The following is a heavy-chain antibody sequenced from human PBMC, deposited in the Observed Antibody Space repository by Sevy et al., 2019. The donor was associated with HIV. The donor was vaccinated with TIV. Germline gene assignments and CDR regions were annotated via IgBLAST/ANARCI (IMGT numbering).Heavy chain of an antibody. D-gene: IGHD2-15*01. CDR3: AKERVYCSGGTCKPGGWFDP. J-gene: IGHJ5*02. CDR2: INPNSGGT. CDR1: GYTFTGYY. Sequence: ASVKVSCKASGYTFTGYYMHWVRQAPGQGLEWMGWINPNSGGTKYAQKFQGRVTMTRDTSIGTAYMVLSRLRSDDTAVYYCAKERVYCSGGTCKPGGWFDPWGQGTLVTVSS. V-gene: IGHV1-2*02.